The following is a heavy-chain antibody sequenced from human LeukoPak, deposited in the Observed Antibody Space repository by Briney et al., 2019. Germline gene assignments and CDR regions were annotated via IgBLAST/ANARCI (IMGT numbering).Heavy chain of an antibody. J-gene: IGHJ4*02. V-gene: IGHV4-59*08. CDR2: IYYSGST. D-gene: IGHD1-26*01. CDR1: GGSISSYY. CDR3: ARLASGSYGPLTPFDY. Sequence: SEALSLTCTVSGGSISSYYWSWIRQPPGKGLEWIGDIYYSGSTNYNPSLKSRVTISVDTSKNQFSLRLSSVTAADTAVYYSARLASGSYGPLTPFDYWGQGTLVTVPS.